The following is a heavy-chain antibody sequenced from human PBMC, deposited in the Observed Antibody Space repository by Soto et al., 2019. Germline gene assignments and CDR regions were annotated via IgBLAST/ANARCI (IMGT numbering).Heavy chain of an antibody. CDR3: ARRYDILTGRNWFDP. Sequence: SETLSLTCTVSGGSISSSSYYWGWIRQPPGKGLEWIGSIYYSGSTYYNPSLKSRVTISVDTSKNQFSLKLSSVTAADTAVYYCARRYDILTGRNWFDPWGQGTLVTVSS. V-gene: IGHV4-39*01. CDR2: IYYSGST. J-gene: IGHJ5*02. D-gene: IGHD3-9*01. CDR1: GGSISSSSYY.